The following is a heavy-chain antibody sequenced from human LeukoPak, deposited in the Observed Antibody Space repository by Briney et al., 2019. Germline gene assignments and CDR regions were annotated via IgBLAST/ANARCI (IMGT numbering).Heavy chain of an antibody. CDR3: ARGAYSSSV. V-gene: IGHV4-59*01. Sequence: NPSETLSLTCTVSGGPISSYYWSWVRQPPGKGLEWIGYIYYSGSTNYNPSLKSRVTISVDTSKNQFSLKLSSVTAADTAVYYCARGAYSSSVWGQGTLVTVSS. D-gene: IGHD6-13*01. J-gene: IGHJ4*02. CDR1: GGPISSYY. CDR2: IYYSGST.